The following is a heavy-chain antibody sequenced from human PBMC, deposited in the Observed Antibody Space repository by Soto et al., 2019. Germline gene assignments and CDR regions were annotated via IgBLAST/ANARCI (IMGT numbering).Heavy chain of an antibody. Sequence: PSETLSLTCTVSGGSISGSYWSWIRQTPGKVLEWVGYIHYSGSTNYTPSLKSRVTMSVASAKNQFSLQLSSVTAADTAVYFCTKYRRTDAEGYSFDYWGQGALVTGSS. CDR3: TKYRRTDAEGYSFDY. V-gene: IGHV4-59*01. D-gene: IGHD2-15*01. CDR1: GGSISGSY. CDR2: IHYSGST. J-gene: IGHJ4*02.